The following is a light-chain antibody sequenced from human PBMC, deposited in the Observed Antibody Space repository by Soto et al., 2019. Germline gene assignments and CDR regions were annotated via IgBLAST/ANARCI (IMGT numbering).Light chain of an antibody. Sequence: DIQMTQSPSSLSASVGDRVTITCRASQSISSYLNWYQQKPGKYPKLLIYAASSLQSGVPSRFSGSGSGTDFNLTISSLQTEDFATYYCQQSYSTTITFGQGTRLDIK. V-gene: IGKV1-39*01. J-gene: IGKJ5*01. CDR3: QQSYSTTIT. CDR2: AAS. CDR1: QSISSY.